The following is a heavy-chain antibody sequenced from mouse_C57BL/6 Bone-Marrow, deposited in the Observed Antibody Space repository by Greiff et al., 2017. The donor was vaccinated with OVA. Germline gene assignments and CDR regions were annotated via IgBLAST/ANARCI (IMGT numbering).Heavy chain of an antibody. CDR3: TSPYYGSPWFAY. Sequence: VQLQQSGTVLARPGASVKMSCKTSGYTFTSYWMHWVKQRPGQGLEWIGAIYPGNSDTSYNQKFKGKAKLTAVTSASTAYMELRSLTNEDSAVYYCTSPYYGSPWFAYWGQGTLVTVSA. CDR2: IYPGNSDT. CDR1: GYTFTSYW. V-gene: IGHV1-5*01. D-gene: IGHD2-9*01. J-gene: IGHJ3*01.